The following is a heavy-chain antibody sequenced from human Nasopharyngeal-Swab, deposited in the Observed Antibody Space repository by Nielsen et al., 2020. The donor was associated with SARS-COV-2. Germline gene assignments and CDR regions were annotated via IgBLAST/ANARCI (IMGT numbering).Heavy chain of an antibody. CDR3: ARGPGGEAASDY. D-gene: IGHD3-16*01. V-gene: IGHV4-34*01. CDR1: GGSFSGYY. CDR2: INHSGST. Sequence: SETLSLTCAVYGGSFSGYYWSWIRQPPGKGLEWIGEINHSGSTNYNPSLKSRVTISVDTSKNQFSLKLSSVTVADTAVYYCARGPGGEAASDYWGQGTLVTVSS. J-gene: IGHJ4*02.